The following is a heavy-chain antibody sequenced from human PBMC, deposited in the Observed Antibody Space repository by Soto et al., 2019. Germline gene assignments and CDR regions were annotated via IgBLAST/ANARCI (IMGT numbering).Heavy chain of an antibody. CDR3: ARDLWGYCGTDCYPLDV. V-gene: IGHV4-59*01. CDR2: MYNNGST. D-gene: IGHD2-21*02. J-gene: IGHJ6*02. CDR1: GGSISGYY. Sequence: SETLSLTCTVSGGSISGYYWSWIRQPPGKGLEWIGYMYNNGSTVYNPSFKSRITISVDTSKNQFPLKLNSVTAADTAVYYCARDLWGYCGTDCYPLDVWGQGTTVT.